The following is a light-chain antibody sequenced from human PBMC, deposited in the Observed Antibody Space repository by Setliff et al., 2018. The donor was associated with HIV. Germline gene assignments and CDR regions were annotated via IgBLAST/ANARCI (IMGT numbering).Light chain of an antibody. CDR3: CSYAGESTFV. CDR2: EVD. Sequence: QSVLTQPASVSGSPGQSITISCTGTSSDVGNYNLVSWYQHYPGKAPKLIIYEVDKRPSGVSSRFSGSKSGNAASLTISGLRAEDEADYHCCSYAGESTFVFGGGTQLT. CDR1: SSDVGNYNL. V-gene: IGLV2-23*02. J-gene: IGLJ2*01.